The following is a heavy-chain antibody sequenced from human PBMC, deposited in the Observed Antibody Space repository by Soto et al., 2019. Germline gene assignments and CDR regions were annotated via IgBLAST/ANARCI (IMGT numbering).Heavy chain of an antibody. J-gene: IGHJ5*02. Sequence: SETLSLTCAVSGDSISGSQWWSWVRLPPGKGLEWIGEISHTGTTNYNPSLKSRVTMSVDKPKNQFSLNLTSVTAADTAVYYCAGSSNWFDPWGQGTLVTVSS. V-gene: IGHV4-4*02. CDR3: AGSSNWFDP. CDR1: GDSISGSQW. CDR2: ISHTGTT. D-gene: IGHD1-26*01.